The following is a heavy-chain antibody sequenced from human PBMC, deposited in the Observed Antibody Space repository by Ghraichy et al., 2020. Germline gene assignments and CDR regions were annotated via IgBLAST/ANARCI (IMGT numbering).Heavy chain of an antibody. CDR3: AKGYCSGGSCYHAPTAEYFQH. J-gene: IGHJ1*01. Sequence: GSLRLSCAASGFTFSSYAMSWVRQAPGKGLEWVSAISGSGGSTYYADSVKGRFTISRDNSKNTLYLQMNSLRAEDTAVYYCAKGYCSGGSCYHAPTAEYFQHWGQGTLVTVSS. CDR2: ISGSGGST. D-gene: IGHD2-15*01. CDR1: GFTFSSYA. V-gene: IGHV3-23*01.